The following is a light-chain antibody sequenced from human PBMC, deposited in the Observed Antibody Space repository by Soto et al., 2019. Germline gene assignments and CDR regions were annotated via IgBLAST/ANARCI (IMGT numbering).Light chain of an antibody. CDR2: WGS. V-gene: IGKV2-28*01. CDR1: QSLVHRNGNDF. J-gene: IGKJ2*01. Sequence: DIVMTQSPLSLSVTPGGPASISCRSSQSLVHRNGNDFFDWYLQKPGQSPQILIYWGSIRSSGVPDRFSGSGSGTDFTLRITRVEAEDVGVYYCIQALQTPYTFGQGTKVDIK. CDR3: IQALQTPYT.